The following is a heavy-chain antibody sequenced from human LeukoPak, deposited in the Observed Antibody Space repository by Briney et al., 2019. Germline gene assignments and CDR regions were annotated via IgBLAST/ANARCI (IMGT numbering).Heavy chain of an antibody. Sequence: KTSETLSLTCSVSGGSMSSENEYWGWIRQTPGKGLEWIGCVYNTGSTDYNPSLKSRVTISVDTSKNQFSLKLSSVTAADTAVYYCARGRPYYCSGGSCWGQGTLVTVSS. CDR3: ARGRPYYCSGGSC. CDR2: VYNTGST. J-gene: IGHJ4*02. CDR1: GGSMSSENEY. D-gene: IGHD2-15*01. V-gene: IGHV4-39*07.